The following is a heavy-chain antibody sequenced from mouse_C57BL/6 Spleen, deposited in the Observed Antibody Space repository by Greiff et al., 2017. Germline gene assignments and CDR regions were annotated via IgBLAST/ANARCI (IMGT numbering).Heavy chain of an antibody. D-gene: IGHD2-2*01. CDR1: GYKFTDYE. CDR3: TRENCYGYDDVDY. V-gene: IGHV1-15*01. Sequence: QVQLQQSGAELVRPGASVTLSCKASGYKFTDYEMHWVKQTPVHGLEWIGAIDPETGGTAYNQKFKAKARLPADKASSTAYMELRSLTSEDSAVDYCTRENCYGYDDVDYWGQGTTLTVSS. J-gene: IGHJ2*01. CDR2: IDPETGGT.